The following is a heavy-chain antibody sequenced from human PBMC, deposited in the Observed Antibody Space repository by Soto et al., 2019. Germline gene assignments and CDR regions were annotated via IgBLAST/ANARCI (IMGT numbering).Heavy chain of an antibody. D-gene: IGHD2-21*02. CDR3: ARNSVVTATGGWFDP. CDR1: GGTFSSYA. Sequence: WASVKVSCKASGGTFSSYAISWVRQAPGQGLEWMGGIIPIFGTANYAQKFQGRVTITADESTSTAYMELSSLRSEDTAVYYCARNSVVTATGGWFDPWGQGTLVTVSS. CDR2: IIPIFGTA. V-gene: IGHV1-69*13. J-gene: IGHJ5*02.